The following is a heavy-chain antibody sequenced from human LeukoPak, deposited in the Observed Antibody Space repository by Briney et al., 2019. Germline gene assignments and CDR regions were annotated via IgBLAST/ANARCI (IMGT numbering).Heavy chain of an antibody. CDR3: ARGLLSGSYVFDY. Sequence: GASVKVSCKASGGTFSSYAISWVRQAPGQGLEWMGGIIPIFGTANYAQKFQGRVTITADEPTSTAYMELSSLRSEDTAVYYCARGLLSGSYVFDYWGQGTLVTVSS. J-gene: IGHJ4*02. CDR1: GGTFSSYA. CDR2: IIPIFGTA. V-gene: IGHV1-69*13. D-gene: IGHD1-26*01.